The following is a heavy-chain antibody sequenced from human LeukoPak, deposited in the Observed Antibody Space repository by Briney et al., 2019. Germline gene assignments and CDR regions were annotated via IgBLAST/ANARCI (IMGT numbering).Heavy chain of an antibody. Sequence: SETLSLTCTVSGGSISSYYWSWIRQPPRKGLEWIGYIYYSGSTNYNPSLKSRVTISVDTSKNQFSLKLSSVTAADTAVYYCARHALGVVVPAVPDYWGQGTLVTVSS. D-gene: IGHD2-2*01. CDR2: IYYSGST. V-gene: IGHV4-59*01. CDR3: ARHALGVVVPAVPDY. J-gene: IGHJ4*02. CDR1: GGSISSYY.